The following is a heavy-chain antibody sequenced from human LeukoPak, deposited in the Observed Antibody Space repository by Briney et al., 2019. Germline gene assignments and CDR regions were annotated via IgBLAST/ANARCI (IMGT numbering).Heavy chain of an antibody. J-gene: IGHJ3*02. CDR3: ARDYYDILTGYAHGAFDI. CDR2: IYSGGST. Sequence: GGSLRLSCAASGFTVSSNYMSWVRQAPGKGLEWVSVIYSGGSTYYADSVKGRFTISRDNSKNTLYLQMNSLRAEDTAVYYCARDYYDILTGYAHGAFDIWGQGTMVTVSS. CDR1: GFTVSSNY. V-gene: IGHV3-66*01. D-gene: IGHD3-9*01.